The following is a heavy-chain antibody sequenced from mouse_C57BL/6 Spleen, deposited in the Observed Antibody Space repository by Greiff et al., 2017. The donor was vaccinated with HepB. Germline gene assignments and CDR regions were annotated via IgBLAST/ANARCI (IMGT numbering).Heavy chain of an antibody. V-gene: IGHV5-4*01. CDR2: ISDGGSYT. D-gene: IGHD2-1*01. J-gene: IGHJ2*01. Sequence: EVMLVESGGGLVKPGGSLKLSCAASGFTFSSYAMSWVRQTPEKRLEWVATISDGGSYTYYPDNVKGRFTISRDNAKNNLYLQMSHLKSEDTAMYYCARDSHYGNYLYYFDYWGQGTTLTVSS. CDR3: ARDSHYGNYLYYFDY. CDR1: GFTFSSYA.